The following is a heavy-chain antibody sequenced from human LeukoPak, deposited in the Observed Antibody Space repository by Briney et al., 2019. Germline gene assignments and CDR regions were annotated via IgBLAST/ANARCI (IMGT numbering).Heavy chain of an antibody. D-gene: IGHD3-3*01. CDR1: GYAYTDYY. CDR3: ATKSSGYFMY. Sequence: ASVKVSCKASGYAYTDYYIHWVRQAPGQGLQWMGWISPNSGGTKYAQKFQGRVTMTRDTSISAAYMGLSSLTSDDTAVYYCATKSSGYFMYWGQGTLVTVS. V-gene: IGHV1-2*02. CDR2: ISPNSGGT. J-gene: IGHJ4*02.